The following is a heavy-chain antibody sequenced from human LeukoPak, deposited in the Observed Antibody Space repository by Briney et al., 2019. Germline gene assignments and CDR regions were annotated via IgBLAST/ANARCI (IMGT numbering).Heavy chain of an antibody. CDR2: ISSSSSYI. Sequence: GGSLRLSCAASGFTFSSYSMNWVRQAPGKGLEWVSSISSSSSYIYYADSVKGRFTISRDNDKNSLYLQMNSLRAEDTAVYYCARDWGRVGLRYFVWLEYYYGMDVWGQGTTVTVSS. CDR1: GFTFSSYS. J-gene: IGHJ6*02. D-gene: IGHD3-9*01. V-gene: IGHV3-21*01. CDR3: ARDWGRVGLRYFVWLEYYYGMDV.